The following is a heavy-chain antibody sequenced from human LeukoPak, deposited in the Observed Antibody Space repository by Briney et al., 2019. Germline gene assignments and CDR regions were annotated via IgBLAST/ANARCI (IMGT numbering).Heavy chain of an antibody. V-gene: IGHV6-1*01. D-gene: IGHD3-22*01. CDR3: ARLTGSGYYYFDY. CDR2: TYYRSRWYK. J-gene: IGHJ4*02. Sequence: SQTLSLTCVISGDSVSNNSASWNWIRQSPSRGLEWLGRTYYRSRWYKDYAVSVKSRITINPDTSKNQFSLQLNSVTPEDTAVYYCARLTGSGYYYFDYWGQGTLVTVSS. CDR1: GDSVSNNSAS.